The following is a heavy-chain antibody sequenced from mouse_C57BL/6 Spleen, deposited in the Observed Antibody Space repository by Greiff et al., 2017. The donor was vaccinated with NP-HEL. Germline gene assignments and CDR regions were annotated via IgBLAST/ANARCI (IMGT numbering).Heavy chain of an antibody. V-gene: IGHV1-50*01. J-gene: IGHJ4*01. CDR3: ARRAVWSYAMDY. CDR1: GYTFTSYW. Sequence: QVQLKQPGAELVKPGASVKLSCKASGYTFTSYWMQWVKQRPGQGLEWIGEIDPSDSYTNYNQKFKGKATLNVDTSSSTAYMQLSSLTSEDSAVYYCARRAVWSYAMDYWGQGTSVTVSS. CDR2: IDPSDSYT. D-gene: IGHD2-10*02.